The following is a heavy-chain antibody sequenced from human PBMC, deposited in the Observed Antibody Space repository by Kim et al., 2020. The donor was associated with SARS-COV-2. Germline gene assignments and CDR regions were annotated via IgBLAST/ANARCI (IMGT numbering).Heavy chain of an antibody. D-gene: IGHD1-7*01. CDR3: AMGTTNPHGVYGMYV. V-gene: IGHV1-69*13. Sequence: SVKVSCKASGGTFSSYAIRWVRQAPGKGLEWMGGIIPIFGTANYAQKFQGRVTITADESTSTAYMELSSLRSEDTAVYYCAMGTTNPHGVYGMYVWGQGTTVTVSS. CDR2: IIPIFGTA. CDR1: GGTFSSYA. J-gene: IGHJ6*02.